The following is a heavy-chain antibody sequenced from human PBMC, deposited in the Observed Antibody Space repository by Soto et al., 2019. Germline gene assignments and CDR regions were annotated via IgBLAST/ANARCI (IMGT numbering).Heavy chain of an antibody. Sequence: QVQLVQSGAEVKKPGSSVKVSCKASGGTFSSYTISWVRQAPGQGLEWMGRIIPILGIANYAQKFQGRVTITADKSTSTAYMELSSLRSEDTAVYYCAYSALETATITTPWGQGTLVTVSS. CDR2: IIPILGIA. CDR3: AYSALETATITTP. CDR1: GGTFSSYT. J-gene: IGHJ4*02. V-gene: IGHV1-69*02. D-gene: IGHD5-12*01.